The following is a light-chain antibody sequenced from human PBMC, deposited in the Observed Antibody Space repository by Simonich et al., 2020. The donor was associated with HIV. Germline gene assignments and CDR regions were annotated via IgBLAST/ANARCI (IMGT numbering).Light chain of an antibody. CDR3: QQYYSTPPYT. CDR1: KSVLYSSNNKNY. CDR2: GAS. Sequence: DIVMTQSPDSLAVSLGERATINCKSSKSVLYSSNNKNYLVWYQQKPGQPPKLLIYGASTREAGVPDRFSGSGSGTDFTLTISSRQAEDVAVYYCQQYYSTPPYTFGQGTKLEIK. J-gene: IGKJ2*01. V-gene: IGKV4-1*01.